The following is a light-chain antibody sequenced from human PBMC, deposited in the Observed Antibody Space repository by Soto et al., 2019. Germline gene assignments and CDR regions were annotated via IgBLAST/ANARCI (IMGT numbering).Light chain of an antibody. CDR2: QAS. Sequence: DIQMTQSPSTLSASVGDSVTLACRASQNINNCLAWYQQRPGKAPKLLVYQASTLKSGVPSRFSGSGSGTEFTLTISSQQPEDLATYYCQQYKSFFYTFGQGTKVEIK. CDR3: QQYKSFFYT. CDR1: QNINNC. J-gene: IGKJ2*01. V-gene: IGKV1-5*03.